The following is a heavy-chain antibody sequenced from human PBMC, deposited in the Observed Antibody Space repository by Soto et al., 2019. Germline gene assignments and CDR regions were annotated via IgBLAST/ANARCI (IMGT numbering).Heavy chain of an antibody. Sequence: EVQLLESGGGLVQPGGSLRLSCAASGFTFSSYAMSWVRQAPGKGLEWVSAISGSGGSTYYADSVKGRFTISRDNCKNTLYLQLHSLRAEDTAVYYCAKVSTTRTNPNWFDPWGQGTLVTVSS. V-gene: IGHV3-23*01. CDR2: ISGSGGST. CDR3: AKVSTTRTNPNWFDP. CDR1: GFTFSSYA. J-gene: IGHJ5*02.